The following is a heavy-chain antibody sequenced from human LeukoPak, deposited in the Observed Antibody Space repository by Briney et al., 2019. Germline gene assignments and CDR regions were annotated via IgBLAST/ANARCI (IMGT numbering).Heavy chain of an antibody. J-gene: IGHJ4*02. Sequence: GGSLRLSCAASGFTFSTYGIHWARQAPGKGLEWVAFIRYDGSKTHYADSVKGRFTISRDNSKNTLYLQMNSLRAEDTAVYYCARETPHTAYFDYWGQGTLVTVSS. D-gene: IGHD5-18*01. V-gene: IGHV3-30*02. CDR3: ARETPHTAYFDY. CDR1: GFTFSTYG. CDR2: IRYDGSKT.